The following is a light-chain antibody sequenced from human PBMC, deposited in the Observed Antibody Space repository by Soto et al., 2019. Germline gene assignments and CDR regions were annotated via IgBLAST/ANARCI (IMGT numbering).Light chain of an antibody. CDR2: GAS. V-gene: IGKV3-15*01. CDR1: QRVSTN. Sequence: EIVMTQSPATLSVSPGERATLSCRASQRVSTNLAWYQQKPGQAPRLLIYGASTRATGIPCRFSGSGAETEFTLTISNLQSEDFAVYYCQQYSDWPPTYTFGQGTKLEIK. J-gene: IGKJ2*01. CDR3: QQYSDWPPTYT.